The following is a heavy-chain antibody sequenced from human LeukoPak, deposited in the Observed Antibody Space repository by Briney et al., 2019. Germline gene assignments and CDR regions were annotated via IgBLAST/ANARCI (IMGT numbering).Heavy chain of an antibody. D-gene: IGHD3-10*01. CDR3: ARNGVGSGSYEPASYFYYMDV. CDR2: INPCGGGT. J-gene: IGHJ6*03. V-gene: IGHV1-46*01. CDR1: GYTFTSYY. Sequence: ASVKVSCKASGYTFTSYYTHWVRRAPGQGREWMGIINPCGGGTTYAPKFQGRVTMTRDTSTSTVYMELSSLTSDDTAVYYCARNGVGSGSYEPASYFYYMDVWGKGTTVTVSS.